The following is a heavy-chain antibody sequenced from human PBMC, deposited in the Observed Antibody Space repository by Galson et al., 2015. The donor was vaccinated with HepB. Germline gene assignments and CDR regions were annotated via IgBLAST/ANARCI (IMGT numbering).Heavy chain of an antibody. D-gene: IGHD3-22*01. V-gene: IGHV1-3*01. CDR3: ARSNVHYYDSSGYDY. CDR2: INAGNGNT. J-gene: IGHJ4*02. Sequence: SVKVSCKASGYTFTSYAMHWVRQAPGQRLEWMGWINAGNGNTKYSQKFQGRVTITRDTSASTAYMELSSLRSEDTAVYYCARSNVHYYDSSGYDYWGQGTLVTVSS. CDR1: GYTFTSYA.